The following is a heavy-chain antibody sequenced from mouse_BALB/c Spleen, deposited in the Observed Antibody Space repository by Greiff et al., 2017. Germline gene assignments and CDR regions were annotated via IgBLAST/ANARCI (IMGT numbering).Heavy chain of an antibody. CDR3: ARSLVTTATGGYFDV. D-gene: IGHD1-2*01. J-gene: IGHJ1*01. CDR1: SYTFTDYA. V-gene: IGHV1-67*01. CDR2: ISTYYGNT. Sequence: VQLQQSGPELVRPGVSVKISCKGSSYTFTDYAMHWVKQSHAKSLEWIGVISTYYGNTNYNQKFKGKATMTVDKSSSTAYMELARLTSEDSAVYYCARSLVTTATGGYFDVWGAGTTVTVSS.